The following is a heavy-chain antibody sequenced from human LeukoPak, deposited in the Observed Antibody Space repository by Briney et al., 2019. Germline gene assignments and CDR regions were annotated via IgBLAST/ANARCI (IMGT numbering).Heavy chain of an antibody. Sequence: GGSLRLSCAASGFTFSSYSMNWVRQAPGKGLEWVSSISSSSSYIYYADSVKGRFTISRDNAKNSLYLQMYSLRAEDTAVYYCARGNQLYGMDVWGQGTTVTVSS. J-gene: IGHJ6*02. CDR1: GFTFSSYS. CDR2: ISSSSSYI. D-gene: IGHD1-14*01. CDR3: ARGNQLYGMDV. V-gene: IGHV3-21*01.